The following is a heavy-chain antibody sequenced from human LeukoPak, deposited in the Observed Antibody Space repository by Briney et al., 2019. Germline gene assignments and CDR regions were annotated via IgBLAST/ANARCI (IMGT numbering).Heavy chain of an antibody. V-gene: IGHV4-4*07. CDR1: GGSISSYY. Sequence: SETLSLTCTVSGGSISSYYWSWIRQPAGKGLEWIGRIYTSGSTNYNPSLKSRVTMSVDTSKNQFSLKLSSVTAADTAVYYCARGLYSSGWYGEVFDYWGQRTLVTVSS. CDR2: IYTSGST. CDR3: ARGLYSSGWYGEVFDY. D-gene: IGHD6-19*01. J-gene: IGHJ4*02.